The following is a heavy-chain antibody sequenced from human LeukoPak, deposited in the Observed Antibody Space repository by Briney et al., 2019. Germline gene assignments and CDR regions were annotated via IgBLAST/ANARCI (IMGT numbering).Heavy chain of an antibody. CDR3: IRQDCSGGSCSYVDY. CDR2: IRSKPSSYTT. V-gene: IGHV3-73*01. Sequence: GGSLRLSCAASGFDFSGFYMHWVRQASGRGLEWVGLIRSKPSSYTTVYGASVKGRFTISRDDSKNTAYLQMNSLKAEDTAVYYCIRQDCSGGSCSYVDYWGQGTVVTVSS. D-gene: IGHD2-15*01. J-gene: IGHJ4*02. CDR1: GFDFSGFY.